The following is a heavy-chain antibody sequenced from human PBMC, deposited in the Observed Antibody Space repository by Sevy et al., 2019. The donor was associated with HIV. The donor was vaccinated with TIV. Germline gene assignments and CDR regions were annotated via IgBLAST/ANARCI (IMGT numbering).Heavy chain of an antibody. CDR3: TRQGPSDGMDV. J-gene: IGHJ6*02. V-gene: IGHV5-51*01. CDR1: GYSFTSYC. CDR2: FCPGDSDI. Sequence: GESLMISCKISGYSFTSYCIGWVRQMTGKGLEWMGIFCPGDSDISYSPSFQGQVTISADKSISTVYLQWRSLKASDTAMYYCTRQGPSDGMDVWGRGTTVTVSS.